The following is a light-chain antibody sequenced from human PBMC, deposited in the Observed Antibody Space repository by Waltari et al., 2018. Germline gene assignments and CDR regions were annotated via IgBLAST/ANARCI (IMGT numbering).Light chain of an antibody. CDR2: GAS. CDR1: QDINNY. J-gene: IGKJ2*01. Sequence: DIQMTQSPSSLSASVGDRVTITCRASQDINNYVAWYQQKPGKAPVLLIFGASTLHSGVSSRFSGSGSATHFTRTISSLQPDDVATYYCQKYHSAPYTFGQGTKLEI. V-gene: IGKV1-27*01. CDR3: QKYHSAPYT.